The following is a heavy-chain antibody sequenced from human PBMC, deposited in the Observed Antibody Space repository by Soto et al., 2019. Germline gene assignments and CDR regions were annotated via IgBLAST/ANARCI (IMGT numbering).Heavy chain of an antibody. D-gene: IGHD3-22*01. V-gene: IGHV3-23*01. CDR2: ISGSGGST. Sequence: GGSLRLSCAASGFTFSSYAMSWVRQAPGKGLEWVSAISGSGGSTYYADSVKGRFTISRDNSKNTLYLQMNSLRAEDTAVYYCAKSYLFDSSGYKPTYLSAFGYWGQGTLGTVSS. CDR1: GFTFSSYA. CDR3: AKSYLFDSSGYKPTYLSAFGY. J-gene: IGHJ4*02.